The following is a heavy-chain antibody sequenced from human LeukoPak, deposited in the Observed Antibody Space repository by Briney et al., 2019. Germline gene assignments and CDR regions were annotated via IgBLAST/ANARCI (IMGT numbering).Heavy chain of an antibody. D-gene: IGHD5-12*01. V-gene: IGHV3-48*03. Sequence: GGSLRLSCAASGFTFSNFAMSWVRQAPGRGLEWVSSISASGSTKYYADSVKGRFTISRDNAKNSLYLQMNSLRAEDTAVYYCARDRRDIVTTYFDYWGQGTLVTVSS. CDR2: ISASGSTK. CDR3: ARDRRDIVTTYFDY. CDR1: GFTFSNFA. J-gene: IGHJ4*02.